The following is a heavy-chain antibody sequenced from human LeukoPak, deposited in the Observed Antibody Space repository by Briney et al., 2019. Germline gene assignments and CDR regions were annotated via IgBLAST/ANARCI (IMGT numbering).Heavy chain of an antibody. CDR1: GYSISSGYY. CDR2: IYHSGST. J-gene: IGHJ5*02. Sequence: ASETLSLTCTVSGYSISSGYYWGWIRQPPGKGLEWIGSIYHSGSTYYNPSLKSRVTISVDTSKNQFSLKVSSVTAADTAVYYCATTLSSSWYYNWFDPWGQGTLVTVSS. D-gene: IGHD6-13*01. CDR3: ATTLSSSWYYNWFDP. V-gene: IGHV4-38-2*02.